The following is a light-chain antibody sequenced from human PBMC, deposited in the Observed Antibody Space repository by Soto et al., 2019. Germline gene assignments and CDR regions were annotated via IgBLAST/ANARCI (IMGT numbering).Light chain of an antibody. J-gene: IGKJ4*01. V-gene: IGKV1-9*01. CDR3: MQLIPYPLT. Sequence: IQLTQSPSSLSASVGDRVTITCRASQGISSYLAWYQQKPGKAPKLLIYAASTLQCGVPSRFSGSGSGTDFTLTISRVQAEDFATYYCMQLIPYPLTFGGGTKVEIK. CDR2: AAS. CDR1: QGISSY.